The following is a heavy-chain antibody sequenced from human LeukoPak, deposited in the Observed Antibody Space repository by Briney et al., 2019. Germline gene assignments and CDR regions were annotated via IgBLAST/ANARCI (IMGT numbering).Heavy chain of an antibody. V-gene: IGHV3-74*01. CDR1: GFTFSNYW. CDR2: MNSDGTTT. J-gene: IGHJ4*02. CDR3: ARAGWYHFDY. D-gene: IGHD6-19*01. Sequence: GGSLRLSCAASGFTFSNYWMHWVRQAPGKGLVWVARMNSDGTTTNYAGSMKGRFTISRDNAENTLFLQMNSLGAEDTAVYYCARAGWYHFDYWGQGTLVTVSS.